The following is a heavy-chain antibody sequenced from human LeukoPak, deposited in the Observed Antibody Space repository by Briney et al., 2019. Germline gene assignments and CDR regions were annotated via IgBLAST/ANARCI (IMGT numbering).Heavy chain of an antibody. D-gene: IGHD6-6*01. Sequence: ASVKVSCKASGYTFTSYYMHWARQAPGQGLEWMGIINPSGGSTSYAQKFQGRVTMTRDMSTSTVYMELSSLRSEDTAVYYCARGHLRHSSSSPETALDYWGQGTLVTVSS. CDR1: GYTFTSYY. CDR2: INPSGGST. V-gene: IGHV1-46*01. J-gene: IGHJ4*02. CDR3: ARGHLRHSSSSPETALDY.